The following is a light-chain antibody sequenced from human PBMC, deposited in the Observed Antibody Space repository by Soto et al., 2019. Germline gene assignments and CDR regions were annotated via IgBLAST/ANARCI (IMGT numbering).Light chain of an antibody. CDR3: QQSNDYPRT. Sequence: DIPLTQSPSFLSASVGDRVTITCRASQGISSYLAWYQQKPGKAPKLLISAASTLQSGVPSRFSGSGSGTEFTLTISSLQPEDFATYYCQQSNDYPRTFGQGTKVEIK. V-gene: IGKV1-9*01. CDR2: AAS. CDR1: QGISSY. J-gene: IGKJ2*01.